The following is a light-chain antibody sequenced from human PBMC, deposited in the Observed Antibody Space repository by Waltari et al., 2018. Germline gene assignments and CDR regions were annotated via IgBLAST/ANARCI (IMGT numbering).Light chain of an antibody. CDR1: SSNIGRNP. Sequence: QSVVTQPPSRSGAPGQRVTIFCSGGSSNIGRNPVNWYQHVPGPAPKFRIWSNDQRTSGVPDRLSGSKSGTSAALAIVGLRSEDEADYYCAAWDDSLNAYVFGSGTRAAVL. V-gene: IGLV1-44*01. CDR2: SND. J-gene: IGLJ1*01. CDR3: AAWDDSLNAYV.